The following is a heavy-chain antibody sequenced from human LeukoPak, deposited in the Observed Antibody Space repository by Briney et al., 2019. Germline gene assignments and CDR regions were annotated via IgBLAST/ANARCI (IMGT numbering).Heavy chain of an antibody. Sequence: GSLRLSCAASGFTFSSYGISWVRQAPRKGLEYVSGISGSGGTTYYADSVKGRFTISRDYSKNTLYLQMNSLRAEDTAVYYCAKDGGRDYFDYWGQGTLVTVSS. J-gene: IGHJ4*02. D-gene: IGHD2-21*01. CDR1: GFTFSSYG. V-gene: IGHV3-23*01. CDR2: ISGSGGTT. CDR3: AKDGGRDYFDY.